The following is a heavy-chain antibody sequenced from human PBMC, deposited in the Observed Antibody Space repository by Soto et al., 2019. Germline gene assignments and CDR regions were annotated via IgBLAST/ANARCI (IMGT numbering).Heavy chain of an antibody. J-gene: IGHJ6*02. CDR1: GDSVSSNSAA. V-gene: IGHV6-1*01. CDR2: TYYRSKWYN. Sequence: SQTLSLTCAISGDSVSSNSAAWNWIRQSPSRGLEWLGRTYYRSKWYNDYAVSVKSRITINPDTSKNQFSLQLNSVTPEDTAVYYCAMTAARPQYYYYGMDVCGQGTTVTVSS. CDR3: AMTAARPQYYYYGMDV. D-gene: IGHD6-6*01.